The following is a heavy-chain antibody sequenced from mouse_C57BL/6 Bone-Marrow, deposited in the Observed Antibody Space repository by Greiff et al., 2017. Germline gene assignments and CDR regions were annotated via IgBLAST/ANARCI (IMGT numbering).Heavy chain of an antibody. V-gene: IGHV1-62-2*01. J-gene: IGHJ3*01. CDR1: GYTFTEYT. Sequence: QVQLMESGAELVKPGASVQLSCKASGYTFTEYTIHWVKQRSGQGLEWIGWIYPGSGSIKYNENFKDQATLTAAQSYSTVYMEISSLTSEDSAVYFCARHEENYGNYWFSYWGQGTLVTVSA. CDR3: ARHEENYGNYWFSY. CDR2: IYPGSGSI. D-gene: IGHD2-1*01.